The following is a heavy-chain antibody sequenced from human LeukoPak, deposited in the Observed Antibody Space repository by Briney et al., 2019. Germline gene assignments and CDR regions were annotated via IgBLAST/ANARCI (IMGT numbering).Heavy chain of an antibody. CDR3: ARDLHDTSGCSVY. CDR2: INTYNGNT. CDR1: GYSFTSYA. V-gene: IGHV1-18*01. J-gene: IGHJ4*02. Sequence: ASAKVSCKASGYSFTSYAISWVRQAPGQGLEWMGWINTYNGNTNYPQNLQGRVTVTTDTSTTTAYMELRSLRSDDTAVYYCARDLHDTSGCSVYWGQGTLVTVSS. D-gene: IGHD6-19*01.